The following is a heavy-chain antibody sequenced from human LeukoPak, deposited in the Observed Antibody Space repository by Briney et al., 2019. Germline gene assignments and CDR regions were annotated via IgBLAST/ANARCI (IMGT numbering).Heavy chain of an antibody. V-gene: IGHV3-15*01. CDR3: TTDLPP. J-gene: IGHJ5*02. CDR1: GFTFSNVW. Sequence: GGSLRLSCAASGFTFSNVWMAWVRQAPGRGLEWVGRIRSKIDGWTTDYAAPVKGRFTISRDDSKNTLYLQMNSLKIEDTAVYYCTTDLPPWCQGKLVTVSS. CDR2: IRSKIDGWTT.